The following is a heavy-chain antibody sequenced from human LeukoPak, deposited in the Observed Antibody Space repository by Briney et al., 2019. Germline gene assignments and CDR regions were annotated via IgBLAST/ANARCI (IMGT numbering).Heavy chain of an antibody. CDR2: ITPLVSTT. CDR3: ARGNGTYTPSDH. Sequence: GASVKVSCKASGGISHPYAIAWLRQAPGQGLEWMGGITPLVSTTVYARKLQGRVIFTADEATRTVYMELRSLNSDDTAIYYCARGNGTYTPSDHWGQGTLVTVSS. CDR1: GGISHPYA. D-gene: IGHD1-26*01. V-gene: IGHV1-69*13. J-gene: IGHJ4*02.